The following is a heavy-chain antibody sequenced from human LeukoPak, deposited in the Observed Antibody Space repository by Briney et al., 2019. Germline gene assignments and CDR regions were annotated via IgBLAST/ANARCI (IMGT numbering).Heavy chain of an antibody. D-gene: IGHD4-17*01. CDR3: ARHRTTVTDLYYFDY. V-gene: IGHV4-59*08. CDR1: GGSISSYY. J-gene: IGHJ4*02. CDR2: IYYSGST. Sequence: SGTLSLTCTVSGGSISSYYWSWIRQPPGKGLEWIGYIYYSGSTNYNPSLKSRVTISVDTSKNQFSLKLSSVTAADTAVYYCARHRTTVTDLYYFDYWGQGTLVTVSS.